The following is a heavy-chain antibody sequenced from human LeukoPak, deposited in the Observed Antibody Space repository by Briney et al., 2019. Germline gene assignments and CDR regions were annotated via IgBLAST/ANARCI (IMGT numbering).Heavy chain of an antibody. J-gene: IGHJ4*02. V-gene: IGHV3-48*03. CDR2: ISSSGSTI. CDR1: GFTFSSYE. Sequence: PGGSLRLSCAASGFTFSSYEMNWVRQAPGKGLELISYISSSGSTIYHADSVKGRFTISRDNAKNSLYLQMNSLRAEDTTLYYCARRSAYGFDYWGQGTLVTVSS. D-gene: IGHD5-12*01. CDR3: ARRSAYGFDY.